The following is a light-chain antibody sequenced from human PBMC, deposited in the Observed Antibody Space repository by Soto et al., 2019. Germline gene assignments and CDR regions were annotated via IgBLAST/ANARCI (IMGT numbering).Light chain of an antibody. CDR3: QQYYSTPVT. J-gene: IGKJ2*01. Sequence: DIVMTQSPDSLAVSLGERANINCKSSQSVLYSSNNKNYLAWYQQKPGQPPKLLIYWASTRESGVPDRFSGSGSGTDFTLTISSLQAEDCAIYYCQQYYSTPVTFGQGTKLEIK. CDR2: WAS. CDR1: QSVLYSSNNKNY. V-gene: IGKV4-1*01.